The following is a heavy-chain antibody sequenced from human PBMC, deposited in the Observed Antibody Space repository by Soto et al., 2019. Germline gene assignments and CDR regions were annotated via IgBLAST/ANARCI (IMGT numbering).Heavy chain of an antibody. J-gene: IGHJ3*02. CDR1: GGCFSGYY. CDR2: INHSGST. Sequence: SETLSLTCAVYGGCFSGYYWSRIRQPPGKGLEWIGEINHSGSTNYNPSLKSRVTISVDTSKNQFSLKLSSVTAADTAVYYCARVAGTTPYDAFDIWGQGTMVT. CDR3: ARVAGTTPYDAFDI. V-gene: IGHV4-34*01. D-gene: IGHD1-1*01.